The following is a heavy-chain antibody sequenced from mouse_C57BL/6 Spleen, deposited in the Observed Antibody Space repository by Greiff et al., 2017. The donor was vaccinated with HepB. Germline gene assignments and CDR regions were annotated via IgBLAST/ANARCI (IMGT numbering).Heavy chain of an antibody. CDR2: IDPETGGT. V-gene: IGHV1-15*01. J-gene: IGHJ3*01. D-gene: IGHD1-1*01. CDR1: GYTFTDYE. Sequence: LQQSGAELVRPGASVTLSCKASGYTFTDYEMHWVKQTPVHGLEWIGAIDPETGGTAYNQKFKGKAILTADKSSSTAYMELRSLTSEDSAVYYCTRWYYGTPFAYWGQGTLVTVSA. CDR3: TRWYYGTPFAY.